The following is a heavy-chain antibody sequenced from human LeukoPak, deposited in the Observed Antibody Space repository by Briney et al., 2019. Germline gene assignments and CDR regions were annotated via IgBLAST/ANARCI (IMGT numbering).Heavy chain of an antibody. CDR2: ISAYNGNT. CDR1: GYTFTNYG. Sequence: ASVKVSCKASGYTFTNYGISWVRQAPGQGLEWMGWISAYNGNTNYAQKLQGRVTMTTDTSTSTAYMELRSLRSDDTAVYYCATDFPIAAAGTGNWFDPWGQGTLVTVSS. CDR3: ATDFPIAAAGTGNWFDP. V-gene: IGHV1-18*01. J-gene: IGHJ5*02. D-gene: IGHD6-13*01.